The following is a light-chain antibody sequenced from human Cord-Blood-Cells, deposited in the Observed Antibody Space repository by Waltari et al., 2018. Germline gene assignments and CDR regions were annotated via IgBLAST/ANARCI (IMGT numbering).Light chain of an antibody. CDR3: QQRSNWLFT. J-gene: IGKJ3*01. CDR1: QSVSSY. V-gene: IGKV3-11*01. CDR2: DAS. Sequence: EIVLTQSPATLSLSPGERATLSCRASQSVSSYLAWYQQKPGQAPRLLIYDASTRATGIPARLSGSGSGTDFTLTISSLGPEDFAVYYCQQRSNWLFTFGPGTKVDIK.